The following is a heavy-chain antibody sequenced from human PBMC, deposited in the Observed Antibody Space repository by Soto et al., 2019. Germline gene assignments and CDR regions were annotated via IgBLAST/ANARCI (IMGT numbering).Heavy chain of an antibody. CDR3: ARDLATDIVVVPAAAGGYYYYGMDV. CDR2: IIPIFGTA. V-gene: IGHV1-69*01. D-gene: IGHD2-2*01. CDR1: GGTFSSYA. J-gene: IGHJ6*02. Sequence: QVQLVQSGAEVKKPGSSVKVSCKASGGTFSSYAISCVRQAPGQGLEWMGGIIPIFGTANYAQKFQGRVTITADESTSTAYMELSSLRSEDTAVYYCARDLATDIVVVPAAAGGYYYYGMDVWGQGTTVTDSS.